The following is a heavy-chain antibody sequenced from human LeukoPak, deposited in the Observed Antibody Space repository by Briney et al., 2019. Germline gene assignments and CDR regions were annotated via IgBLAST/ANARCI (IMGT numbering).Heavy chain of an antibody. J-gene: IGHJ4*02. V-gene: IGHV6-1*01. CDR2: TYYRSKWYN. CDR1: GDSVSSDSAA. CDR3: ARGPRRYSSSSSGFDY. D-gene: IGHD6-6*01. Sequence: SQTLSLTCAISGDSVSSDSAAWNWIRQSPSRGLEWLGRTYYRSKWYNDYSAFVKSRIIINPDTSKNQFSLQLNSVTPEDTAVYYCARGPRRYSSSSSGFDYWGQGTLVTVSS.